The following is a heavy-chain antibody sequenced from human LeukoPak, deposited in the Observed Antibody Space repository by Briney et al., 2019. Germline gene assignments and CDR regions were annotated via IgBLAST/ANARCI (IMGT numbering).Heavy chain of an antibody. CDR2: INTNTGNP. CDR3: ARAERYSSSRGMGY. J-gene: IGHJ4*02. Sequence: RASVKVSCKASGYTFTNYAISWVRQAPGQGLEWMGWINTNTGNPTYAQGFTGRFVFSLDTSVSTAYLQISSLKAEDTAVYYCARAERYSSSRGMGYWGQGTLVTVSS. CDR1: GYTFTNYA. V-gene: IGHV7-4-1*02. D-gene: IGHD6-13*01.